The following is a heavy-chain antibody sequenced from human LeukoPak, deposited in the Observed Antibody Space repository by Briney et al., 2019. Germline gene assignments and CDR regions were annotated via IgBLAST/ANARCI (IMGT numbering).Heavy chain of an antibody. V-gene: IGHV3-7*01. J-gene: IGHJ4*02. CDR3: ARDGLEWFGELSVDY. CDR2: IHQYGGEK. CDR1: GFTFRSHW. D-gene: IGHD3-10*01. Sequence: GGSLRLSCEGSGFTFRSHWMSWVRRAPGKGLEWVANIHQYGGEKYYVDSVRGRFSISRDNAKNSLYLQMNSLRAEDTAVYYCARDGLEWFGELSVDYWGQGTLVTVSS.